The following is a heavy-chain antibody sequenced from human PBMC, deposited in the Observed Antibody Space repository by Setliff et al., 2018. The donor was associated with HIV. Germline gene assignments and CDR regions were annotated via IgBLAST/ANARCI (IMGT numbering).Heavy chain of an antibody. J-gene: IGHJ4*02. Sequence: SETLSLTCTVSGGSINSSSYYWGWIRQPPGKGLEWIGIISYSGSTSYNPSLNSRVTISADTSKTQFPLKLSSVIAADTAVYYCAGIYGRASHTLTGYHVETCSYDYWGQGTLVTVSS. CDR2: ISYSGST. D-gene: IGHD3-9*01. CDR1: GGSINSSSYY. CDR3: AGIYGRASHTLTGYHVETCSYDY. V-gene: IGHV4-39*01.